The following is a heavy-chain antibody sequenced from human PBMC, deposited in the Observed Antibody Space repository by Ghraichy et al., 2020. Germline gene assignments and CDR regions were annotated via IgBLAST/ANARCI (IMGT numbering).Heavy chain of an antibody. D-gene: IGHD1-26*01. J-gene: IGHJ6*02. Sequence: ASVKVSCKASGYTFTSYGISWVRQAPGQGLEWMGWISAYNGNTNYAQKLQGRVTMTTDTSTSTAYMELRSLRSDDTAVYYCARVVVGATGAGYYYYGMDVWGQGTTVTVSS. V-gene: IGHV1-18*01. CDR3: ARVVVGATGAGYYYYGMDV. CDR1: GYTFTSYG. CDR2: ISAYNGNT.